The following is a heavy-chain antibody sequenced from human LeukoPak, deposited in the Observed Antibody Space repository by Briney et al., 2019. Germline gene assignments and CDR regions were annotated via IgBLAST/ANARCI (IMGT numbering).Heavy chain of an antibody. D-gene: IGHD5-12*01. CDR3: ARLRGYTDGNPGY. CDR2: IYYTGDT. V-gene: IGHV4-39*01. J-gene: IGHJ4*02. Sequence: PSETLSLTCTVSVGSISSSSRYYWGWIRWPPGKGLEWIGSIYYTGDTYYNSSLKSRVTISVDTSKNQFSLKLSAVTAADAALYYCARLRGYTDGNPGYWGQGSLVTVSS. CDR1: VGSISSSSRYY.